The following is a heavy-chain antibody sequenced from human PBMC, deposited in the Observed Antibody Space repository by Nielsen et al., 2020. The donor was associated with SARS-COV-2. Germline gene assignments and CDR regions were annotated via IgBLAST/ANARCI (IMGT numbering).Heavy chain of an antibody. CDR1: GDSIRNSY. CDR2: IWYDGSNK. D-gene: IGHD1-26*01. J-gene: IGHJ4*02. V-gene: IGHV3-33*08. CDR3: ARDGMVGATPDFDY. Sequence: LSLTCGVYGDSIRNSYWSWIRQSPGKGLEWVAVIWYDGSNKYYADSVKGRFTISRDNSKNTLYLQMNSLRAEDTAVYYCARDGMVGATPDFDYWGQGTLVTVSS.